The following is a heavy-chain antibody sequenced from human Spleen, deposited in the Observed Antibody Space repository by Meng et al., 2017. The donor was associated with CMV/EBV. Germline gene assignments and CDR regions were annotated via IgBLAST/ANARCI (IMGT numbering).Heavy chain of an antibody. CDR1: GFSFSSYE. CDR2: ISGSGNTI. D-gene: IGHD1-7*01. CDR3: ARRGNYMANAFDL. J-gene: IGHJ3*01. Sequence: GGSLRLSCAASGFSFSSYEMNWVRQAPGRGLEWISYISGSGNTIYYADSVKGRFTISRDYAKNSLFLQMNSLRAEDTAVYYCARRGNYMANAFDLWGQGTVVTVSS. V-gene: IGHV3-48*03.